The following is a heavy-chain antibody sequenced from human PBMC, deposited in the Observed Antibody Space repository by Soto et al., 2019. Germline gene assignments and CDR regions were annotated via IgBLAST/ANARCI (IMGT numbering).Heavy chain of an antibody. CDR1: GGSISSYY. CDR2: IYYSGST. CDR3: ARHSAMGCSGWSGIGAFEI. J-gene: IGHJ3*02. V-gene: IGHV4-59*08. D-gene: IGHD6-19*01. Sequence: SETLSLTCTVSGGSISSYYRSWIRQPPGKGPEWIGYIYYSGSTNYNPSLKSRATISVDTSKNQFSLKLGAVTAAGTAVYYCARHSAMGCSGWSGIGAFEIWGQGTMVTVSS.